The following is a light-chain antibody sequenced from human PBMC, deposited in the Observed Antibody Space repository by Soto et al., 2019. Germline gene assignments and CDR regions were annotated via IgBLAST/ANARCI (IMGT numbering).Light chain of an antibody. CDR3: QQYESYSPLT. CDR2: HAS. Sequence: DIQMTQSPSTLPASVGGRVTITRRASQSISNWLAWYQQKPGTAPKVLIYHASNLQSGVPSRFSGRRSGTEFTLTIAGLQPEDFAAYYCQQYESYSPLTFGGGTKVDIK. V-gene: IGKV1-5*01. J-gene: IGKJ4*01. CDR1: QSISNW.